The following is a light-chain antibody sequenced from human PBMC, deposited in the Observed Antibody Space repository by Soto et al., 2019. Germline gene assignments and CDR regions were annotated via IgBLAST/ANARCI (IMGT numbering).Light chain of an antibody. CDR1: SSNIGGNS. V-gene: IGLV1-51*01. CDR2: DDN. CDR3: GSWDSSLSAYV. Sequence: TQPPSVSAAPGQKVTISCSGRSSNIGGNSVSWYQQLPGTAPKLLIYDDNKRPSGIPDRFSGSKSGTSATLGITGFQTGDEADYYCGSWDSSLSAYVFGTGTKVTVL. J-gene: IGLJ1*01.